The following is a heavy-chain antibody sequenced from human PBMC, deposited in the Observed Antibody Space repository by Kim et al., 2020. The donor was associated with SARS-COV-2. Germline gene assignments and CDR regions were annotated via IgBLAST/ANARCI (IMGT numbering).Heavy chain of an antibody. CDR1: GFTFSSYA. V-gene: IGHV3-23*01. CDR3: AKDGCRVVVAATCGMDV. J-gene: IGHJ6*02. Sequence: GGSLRLSCAVSGFTFSSYAMSWVRQAPGKGLEWVSAISGSGGSTYYADSVKGRFTISRDNSKNTLYLQMNSLRAEDTAVYYCAKDGCRVVVAATCGMDVWGQGTTVTVSS. D-gene: IGHD2-15*01. CDR2: ISGSGGST.